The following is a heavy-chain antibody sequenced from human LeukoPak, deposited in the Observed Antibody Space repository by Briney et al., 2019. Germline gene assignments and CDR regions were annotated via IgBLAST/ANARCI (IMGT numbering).Heavy chain of an antibody. D-gene: IGHD3-10*01. Sequence: ASVKVSCKTSGYTFSTYYMHWVRQAPGQGLEWLGIIHPTDGSTSYTQKIQGRVTMTRDTATGTIYLELSSLRSEDTAVYWCARANGGGLDYWGQGTLITVSS. V-gene: IGHV1-46*01. J-gene: IGHJ4*02. CDR3: ARANGGGLDY. CDR1: GYTFSTYY. CDR2: IHPTDGST.